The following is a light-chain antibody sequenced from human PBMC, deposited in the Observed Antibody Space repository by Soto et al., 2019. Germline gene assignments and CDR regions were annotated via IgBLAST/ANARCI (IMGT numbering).Light chain of an antibody. CDR3: QQSYSKRT. CDR1: QSINNY. Sequence: DLPMTQSPSSLSASVGDRVTITCRASQSINNYLNWYQQKPGKAPKLLIYAASSLQSGVPSRFSGSGSGTDFTLTISSLQPEDFATYYCQQSYSKRTFGQGTKLEIK. CDR2: AAS. V-gene: IGKV1-39*01. J-gene: IGKJ2*01.